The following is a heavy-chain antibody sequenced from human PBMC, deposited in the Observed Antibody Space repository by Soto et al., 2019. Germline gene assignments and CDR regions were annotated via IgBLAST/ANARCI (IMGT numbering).Heavy chain of an antibody. CDR2: ISAYNGNT. Sequence: QVQLVQSGAEVKKPGASVKVSCKASGYTFTSYGISWVRQAPGQGLEWMGWISAYNGNTNYAQKLQGRVTMTTDTSTSTAYVELRSLRSDDTAVYYCARVPGYCSGGSCYSFDYWGQGTLVTVSS. CDR1: GYTFTSYG. V-gene: IGHV1-18*01. J-gene: IGHJ4*02. CDR3: ARVPGYCSGGSCYSFDY. D-gene: IGHD2-15*01.